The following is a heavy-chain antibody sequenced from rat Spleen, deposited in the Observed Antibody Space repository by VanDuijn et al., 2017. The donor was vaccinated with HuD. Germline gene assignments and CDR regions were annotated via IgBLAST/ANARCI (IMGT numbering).Heavy chain of an antibody. CDR3: ARWGAAISTPYYVMDA. CDR1: AYSITSSYR. CDR2: INGAGST. V-gene: IGHV3-3*01. D-gene: IGHD1-2*01. Sequence: EVQLRESGPGLVKPSQSLSLTCSVTAYSITSSYRWNWIRKFPGNKLEWMGYINGAGSTNYNPSLKSRISITRDTSKNQFFLQVNSVTTEDTATYYCARWGAAISTPYYVMDAWGQGASVTVSS. J-gene: IGHJ4*01.